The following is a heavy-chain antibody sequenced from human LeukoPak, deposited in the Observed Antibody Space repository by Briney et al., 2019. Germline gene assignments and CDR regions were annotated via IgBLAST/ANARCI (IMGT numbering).Heavy chain of an antibody. CDR2: IKPDGGEK. J-gene: IGHJ4*02. D-gene: IGHD3-3*01. CDR3: AKSDYDFWSGYYTGIPFFDY. V-gene: IGHV3-7*03. Sequence: GGSLRLSCAASGFTFSSYMMTWVRQAPGKGLEWVANIKPDGGEKFYVDSVRGRFTISRDNAKNSLYLQMNSLRAEDTAVYYCAKSDYDFWSGYYTGIPFFDYWGQGTLVTVSS. CDR1: GFTFSSYM.